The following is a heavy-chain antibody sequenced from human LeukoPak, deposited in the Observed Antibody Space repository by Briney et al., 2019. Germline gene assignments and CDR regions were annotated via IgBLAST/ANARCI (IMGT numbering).Heavy chain of an antibody. CDR1: GFTVSSNS. J-gene: IGHJ5*02. D-gene: IGHD2-15*01. CDR2: IYSDNT. CDR3: AKDHFQGGPNWFDP. V-gene: IGHV3-53*01. Sequence: PGGSLRLSCTVSGFTVSSNSMSWVRQAPGKGLEWVSFIYSDNTHYSDSVKGRFTISRDNSKNTLYLQMNSLRAEDTAVYYCAKDHFQGGPNWFDPWGQGTLVTVSS.